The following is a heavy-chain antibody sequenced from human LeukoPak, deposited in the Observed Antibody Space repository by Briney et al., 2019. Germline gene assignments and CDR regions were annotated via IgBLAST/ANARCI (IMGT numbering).Heavy chain of an antibody. D-gene: IGHD2-21*02. CDR3: AKGLRRSPGDPVDY. J-gene: IGHJ4*02. V-gene: IGHV3-74*01. CDR1: GNYW. Sequence: GGSLRLSCAASGNYWMHWVRQVPGKGLVWVSHINSDGSWTSYADSVKGRFTISKDNAKNTVYLQMNSLRAEDTAVYYCAKGLRRSPGDPVDYWGQGTLVTVSS. CDR2: INSDGSWT.